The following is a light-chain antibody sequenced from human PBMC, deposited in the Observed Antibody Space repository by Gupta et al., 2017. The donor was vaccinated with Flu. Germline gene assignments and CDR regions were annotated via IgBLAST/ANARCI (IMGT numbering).Light chain of an antibody. V-gene: IGKV3-15*01. J-gene: IGKJ4*02. CDR2: GAS. Sequence: EMMMTQSTATLSVCPGERASRSCRASQRIGSDLAWYHEKPGQTPRLLIYGASTRATGIPARFSGSGSGTEFTLTISSLQSEDVAVYYCQQYNNWPPVTFGGGTKVESK. CDR1: QRIGSD. CDR3: QQYNNWPPVT.